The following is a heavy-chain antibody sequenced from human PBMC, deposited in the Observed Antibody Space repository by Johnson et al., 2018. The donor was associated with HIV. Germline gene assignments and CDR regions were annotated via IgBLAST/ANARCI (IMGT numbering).Heavy chain of an antibody. V-gene: IGHV3-30*02. CDR1: GFTFSSYG. D-gene: IGHD6-13*01. CDR2: IRYDGSNE. Sequence: QVQLVESGGGVVQPGGSLRLSCVASGFTFSSYGMHWVRQAPGKGLEWVAFIRYDGSNEYYVDSVKGRFTISRDNSKNTLYLQMNSLRAEDTAVYYCAKVRRGSSWYIAFDIWGQGTMVTVSS. CDR3: AKVRRGSSWYIAFDI. J-gene: IGHJ3*02.